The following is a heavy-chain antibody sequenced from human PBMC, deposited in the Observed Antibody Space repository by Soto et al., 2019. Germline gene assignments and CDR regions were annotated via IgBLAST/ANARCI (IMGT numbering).Heavy chain of an antibody. J-gene: IGHJ4*02. Sequence: SETLSLTCAVYGGSFNGYYWSWIRQPPGKGLEWIGEMIHRGSTNYNPSLESRVTISVDTSKDQFSLKLYSVTAADTAVYYCARSRASGNVYFFDYWGQGTLVTVS. CDR1: GGSFNGYY. V-gene: IGHV4-34*12. CDR3: ARSRASGNVYFFDY. D-gene: IGHD1-1*01. CDR2: MIHRGST.